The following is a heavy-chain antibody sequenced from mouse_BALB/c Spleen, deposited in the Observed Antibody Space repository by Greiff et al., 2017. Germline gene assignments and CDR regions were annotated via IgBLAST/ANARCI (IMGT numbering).Heavy chain of an antibody. CDR2: INSNGGST. V-gene: IGHV5-6-2*01. CDR1: GFTFSSYY. D-gene: IGHD1-1*01. Sequence: EVQLVESGGGLVKLGGSLKLSCAASGFTFSSYYMSWVRQTPEKTPQLVAAINSNGGSTYYPDTVKGRFTISRDNAKNTLYLQMSSLKSEDTALYYCARHASSYGDYFDYWGQGTTLTVSS. J-gene: IGHJ2*01. CDR3: ARHASSYGDYFDY.